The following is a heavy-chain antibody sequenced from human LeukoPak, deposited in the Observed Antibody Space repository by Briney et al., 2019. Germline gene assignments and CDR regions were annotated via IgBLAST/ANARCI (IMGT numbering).Heavy chain of an antibody. CDR1: GFTFTKYA. J-gene: IGHJ4*02. Sequence: GGSLRLSCAASGFTFTKYAIKWVRQAPGKGLEYVSSISINGGSTYYANSVKGRFTISRDNSKNTLYLQMNSLRAEDTAVYYCARDLEGGGYQLLGDWGQGTLVTVSS. CDR2: ISINGGST. V-gene: IGHV3-64*01. CDR3: ARDLEGGGYQLLGD. D-gene: IGHD2-2*01.